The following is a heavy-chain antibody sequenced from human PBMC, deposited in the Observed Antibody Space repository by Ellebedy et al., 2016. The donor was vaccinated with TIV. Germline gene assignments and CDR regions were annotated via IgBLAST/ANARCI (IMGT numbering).Heavy chain of an antibody. CDR3: AKAGNYDFWSGYLDYYYMDV. D-gene: IGHD3-3*01. J-gene: IGHJ6*03. Sequence: GGSLRLXXAASGFTFSSYGMHWVRQAPGKGLEWVAVISYDGSNKYYADSVKGRFTISRDNSKNTLYLQMNSLRAEDTAVYYCAKAGNYDFWSGYLDYYYMDVWGKGTTVTVSS. V-gene: IGHV3-30*18. CDR1: GFTFSSYG. CDR2: ISYDGSNK.